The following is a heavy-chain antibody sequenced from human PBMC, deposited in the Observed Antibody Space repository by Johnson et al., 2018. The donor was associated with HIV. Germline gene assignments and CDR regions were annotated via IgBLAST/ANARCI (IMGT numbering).Heavy chain of an antibody. V-gene: IGHV3-64*01. J-gene: IGHJ3*02. CDR1: GFTFSSYT. D-gene: IGHD6-13*01. Sequence: VQLVESGGGVVQPGRSLRLSCAASGFTFSSYTMHWVRQAPGKGLEYVSAISSSGGSTYYANSVKGRFTISRDNSKNSLYLQMNSLRAEDTAVYYCARGSRYSIASPFDIWGQGTMVTVSS. CDR2: ISSSGGST. CDR3: ARGSRYSIASPFDI.